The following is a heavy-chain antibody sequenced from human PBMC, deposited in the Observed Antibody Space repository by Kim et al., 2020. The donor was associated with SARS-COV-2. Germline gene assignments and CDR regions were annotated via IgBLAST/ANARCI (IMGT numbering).Heavy chain of an antibody. CDR2: SST. V-gene: IGHV3-74*01. Sequence: SSTSKANSVKGRFTIARDNAKKTLYLQMNSLRGEDTAVYYCARDRNGMDVWGQGTTVTVSS. CDR3: ARDRNGMDV. J-gene: IGHJ6*02.